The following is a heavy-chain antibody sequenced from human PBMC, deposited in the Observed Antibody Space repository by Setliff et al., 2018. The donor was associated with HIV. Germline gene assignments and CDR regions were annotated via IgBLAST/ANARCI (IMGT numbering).Heavy chain of an antibody. CDR1: GFTVSRFY. CDR2: IHSDGSS. Sequence: PGGSLRLSCAASGFTVSRFYMSWVRQAPGKGLEWVSVIHSDGSSYYADSVRGRFTISRDNYKNTLYLQMNSLRAEDTAIYYCAKAPGWLFLSHYWGQGTLVTVSS. V-gene: IGHV3-53*01. J-gene: IGHJ4*02. CDR3: AKAPGWLFLSHY. D-gene: IGHD3-22*01.